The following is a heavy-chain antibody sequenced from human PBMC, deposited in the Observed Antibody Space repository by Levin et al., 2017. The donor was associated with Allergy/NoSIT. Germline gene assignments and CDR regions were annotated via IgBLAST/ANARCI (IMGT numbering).Heavy chain of an antibody. CDR2: IFHSGNT. CDR3: ARSRWGPDAFDI. J-gene: IGHJ3*02. D-gene: IGHD7-27*01. V-gene: IGHV4-38-2*02. CDR1: GYSISSGFY. Sequence: AGGSLRLSCTVSGYSISSGFYWGWIRQPPGKGLEWIGNIFHSGNTYYNPSLKSRVTISVDTSKNQFSLKVSSVTAADTAVYYCARSRWGPDAFDIWGQGTLVTVSS.